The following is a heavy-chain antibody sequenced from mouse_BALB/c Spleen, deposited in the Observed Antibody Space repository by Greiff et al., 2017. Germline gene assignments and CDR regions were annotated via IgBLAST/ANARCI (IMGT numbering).Heavy chain of an antibody. Sequence: VQGVESGPGLVAPSQSLSITCTVSGFSLTGYGVNWVRQPPGKGLEWLGMIWGDGSTDYNSALKSRLSISKDNSKSQVFLKMNSLQTDDTARYYCARDGGKNGYDGLFAYWGQGTLVTVSA. CDR3: ARDGGKNGYDGLFAY. CDR1: GFSLTGYG. D-gene: IGHD2-2*01. V-gene: IGHV2-6-7*01. J-gene: IGHJ3*01. CDR2: IWGDGST.